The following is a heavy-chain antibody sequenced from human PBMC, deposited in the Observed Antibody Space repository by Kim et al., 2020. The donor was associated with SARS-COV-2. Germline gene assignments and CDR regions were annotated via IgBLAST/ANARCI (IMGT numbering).Heavy chain of an antibody. D-gene: IGHD2-15*01. V-gene: IGHV3-48*02. J-gene: IGHJ4*02. Sequence: YNADSVRGRFTIFRDNAKNSLWLQMNSLRDDDSAVYYCTRGAVVSYYFDTWGQGTLVTVSS. CDR3: TRGAVVSYYFDT.